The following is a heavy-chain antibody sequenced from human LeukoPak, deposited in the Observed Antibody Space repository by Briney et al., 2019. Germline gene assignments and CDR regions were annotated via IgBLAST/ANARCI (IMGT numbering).Heavy chain of an antibody. J-gene: IGHJ3*02. D-gene: IGHD3-3*01. CDR1: EFTFSSYG. V-gene: IGHV3-7*01. Sequence: PGGSLRLSCAASEFTFSSYGMNWVRQAPGKGLEWVANIKEDGSEKYYVDSVKGRFIISRDNAKTSLYLQMTSLRAEDTAVYYCARSNYDFWSGYYTGRAFDIWGQGTMVTVSS. CDR2: IKEDGSEK. CDR3: ARSNYDFWSGYYTGRAFDI.